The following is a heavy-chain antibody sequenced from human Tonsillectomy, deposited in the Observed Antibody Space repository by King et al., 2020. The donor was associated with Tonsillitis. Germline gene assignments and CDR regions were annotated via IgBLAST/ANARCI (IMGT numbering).Heavy chain of an antibody. J-gene: IGHJ3*02. D-gene: IGHD6-13*01. Sequence: VQLVESGGGLVQPGGSLRLSCAASGFTFSSYWMHWVRQAPGKGLVCVSRINSDGSRASYADSVKGRFTISRENAKNTLYLQMNSLRAEDTAVYYCARDTYSSSSDAFDIWGQGTMVTVSS. CDR3: ARDTYSSSSDAFDI. CDR1: GFTFSSYW. CDR2: INSDGSRA. V-gene: IGHV3-74*01.